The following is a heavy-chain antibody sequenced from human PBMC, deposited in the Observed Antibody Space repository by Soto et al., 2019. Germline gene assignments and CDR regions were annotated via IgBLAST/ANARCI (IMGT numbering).Heavy chain of an antibody. CDR3: ARFMEYQVVDIDN. V-gene: IGHV5-51*01. J-gene: IGHJ4*02. CDR2: IFPGDSNT. CDR1: GYRFSEYW. D-gene: IGHD2-15*01. Sequence: EVQLVQSGVEVKKPGESLKISCKGCGYRFSEYWIGWVRQMSGKGLEWMGGIFPGDSNTKYSPSFEGQVTISVDKSISTAYLEWSSLKAPDTAMYYCARFMEYQVVDIDNWGQGTLVIVSS.